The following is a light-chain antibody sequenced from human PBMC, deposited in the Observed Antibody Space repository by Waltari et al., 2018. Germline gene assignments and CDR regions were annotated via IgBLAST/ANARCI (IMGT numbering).Light chain of an antibody. CDR3: AAWDDSLTVR. CDR2: RND. V-gene: IGLV1-47*01. J-gene: IGLJ3*02. Sequence: QSVLTQPPSASGTPGQRVTIPCSGSSSNIGSSFVCWYQHLPGTAPKLLIYRNDPRPSGVPDRFSVSRSGTSASLAISGLRSEDEADYYCAAWDDSLTVRFGGGTKLTVL. CDR1: SSNIGSSF.